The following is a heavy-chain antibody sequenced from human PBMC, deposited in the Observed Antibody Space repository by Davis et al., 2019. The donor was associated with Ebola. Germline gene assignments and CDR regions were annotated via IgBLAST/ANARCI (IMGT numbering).Heavy chain of an antibody. D-gene: IGHD5-24*01. J-gene: IGHJ4*02. CDR1: GGTFSSYA. V-gene: IGHV1-69*05. CDR2: IIPIFGTA. Sequence: SVKVSCKASGGTFSSYAISWVRQAPGQGLEWMGGIIPIFGTANYAQKFQGRVTMTRDTSISTAYMELSRLRSDDTAVYYCARGARDGYSCWGQGTLVTVSS. CDR3: ARGARDGYSC.